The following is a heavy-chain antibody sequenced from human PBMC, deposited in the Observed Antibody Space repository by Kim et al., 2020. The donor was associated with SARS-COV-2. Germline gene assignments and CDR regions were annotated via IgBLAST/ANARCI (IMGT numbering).Heavy chain of an antibody. CDR1: GFTFSDYY. CDR3: AKGGDQGWELYYFDY. J-gene: IGHJ4*02. V-gene: IGHV3-11*04. Sequence: GGSLRLSCAASGFTFSDYYMSWIRQAPGKGLEWVSYISSSGSTIYYADSVKGRFTISRDNAKNSLYLQMNSLRAEDTAVYYCAKGGDQGWELYYFDYWAREPWSPSPQ. CDR2: ISSSGSTI. D-gene: IGHD1-26*01.